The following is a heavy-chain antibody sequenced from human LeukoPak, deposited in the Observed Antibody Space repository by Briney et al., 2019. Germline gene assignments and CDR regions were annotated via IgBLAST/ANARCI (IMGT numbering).Heavy chain of an antibody. J-gene: IGHJ4*02. CDR1: GNYW. V-gene: IGHV3-74*01. CDR2: INGDGSWT. Sequence: GGSLRLSCAASGNYWMHWVRQAPGKGLVWVSHINGDGSWTAYADSVKGRFTISKDNAKNTVYLQMNNLRAEDTAVYYCVSFYETYWGRGTLVTVSS. D-gene: IGHD2-2*01. CDR3: VSFYETY.